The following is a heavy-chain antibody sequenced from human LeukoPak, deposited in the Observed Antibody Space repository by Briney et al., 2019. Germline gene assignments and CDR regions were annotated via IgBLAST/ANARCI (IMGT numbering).Heavy chain of an antibody. CDR1: GLIFSTYA. CDR2: ISGGATNT. CDR3: AKTYGSSLYGYYFDY. V-gene: IGHV3-23*01. D-gene: IGHD6-6*01. Sequence: PGGSLRLSCAASGLIFSTYAMTWVRQAPGKGLEWVSTISGGATNTYYADSVKGRFTISRDNSKDTLYLQMNSLRAEDTAVYYCAKTYGSSLYGYYFDYWGQGTLVTVSS. J-gene: IGHJ4*02.